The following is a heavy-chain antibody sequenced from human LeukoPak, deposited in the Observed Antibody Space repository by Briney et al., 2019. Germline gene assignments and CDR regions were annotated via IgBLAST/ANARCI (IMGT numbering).Heavy chain of an antibody. CDR2: IYYSGST. Sequence: SETLSLTCTVSGGSISSSNYYWGWIRQPPGKGLEWIGSIYYSGSTYYNPSLKSRVTISVDTSKNQFSLKLSSVTATDTAVYYCARGDYYGSGSFDYWGQGTLVTVSS. J-gene: IGHJ4*02. CDR3: ARGDYYGSGSFDY. CDR1: GGSISSSNYY. V-gene: IGHV4-39*01. D-gene: IGHD3-10*01.